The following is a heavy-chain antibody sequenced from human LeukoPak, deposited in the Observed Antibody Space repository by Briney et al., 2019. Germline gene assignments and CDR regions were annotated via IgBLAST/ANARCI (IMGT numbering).Heavy chain of an antibody. D-gene: IGHD4-11*01. V-gene: IGHV1-46*01. Sequence: ASVTVSCKASGYTFTSYYMHWVRQAPGQGLEWMGIINPSGGSTSYAQKFQGRVTMTRDTSTSTVYMELSSLRSEDTAVYYCARAAPYTVTTGYYYYYGMDVWGQGTTVTVSS. CDR1: GYTFTSYY. J-gene: IGHJ6*02. CDR3: ARAAPYTVTTGYYYYYGMDV. CDR2: INPSGGST.